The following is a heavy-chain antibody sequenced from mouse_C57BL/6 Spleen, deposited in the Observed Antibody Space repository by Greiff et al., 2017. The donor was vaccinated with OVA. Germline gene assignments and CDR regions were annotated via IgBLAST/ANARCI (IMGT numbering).Heavy chain of an antibody. V-gene: IGHV1-82*01. CDR2: IYPGDGDT. Sequence: QVQLQQSGPELVKPGASVKISCKASGYAFSSSWMNWVKQRPGKGLEWIGRIYPGDGDTNYNGKFKGKATLTADKSSSTVYMQLSSLTSEDSAVYFCARGIDDGYYYAMDYWGQGTSVTVSS. CDR3: ARGIDDGYYYAMDY. J-gene: IGHJ4*01. CDR1: GYAFSSSW. D-gene: IGHD2-3*01.